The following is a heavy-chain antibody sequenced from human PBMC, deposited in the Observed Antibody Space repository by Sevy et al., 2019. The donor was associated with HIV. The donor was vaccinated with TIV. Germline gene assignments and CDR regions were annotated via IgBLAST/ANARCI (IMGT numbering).Heavy chain of an antibody. D-gene: IGHD3-22*01. CDR1: GFTFDDYT. CDR2: IRSKAYGGTT. J-gene: IGHJ4*02. CDR3: TRDLGYYDSSRMYDY. Sequence: GGSLRLSCTASGFTFDDYTMSWFRQAPGKGLEWVGFIRSKAYGGTTEYAASVKGRLTISRDDSKSIAFLQMNSLKTEDTAVYYCTRDLGYYDSSRMYDYWGQGTLVTVSS. V-gene: IGHV3-49*03.